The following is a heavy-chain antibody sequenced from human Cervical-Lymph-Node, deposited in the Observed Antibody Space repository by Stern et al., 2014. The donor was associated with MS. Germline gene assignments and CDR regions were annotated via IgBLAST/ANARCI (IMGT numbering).Heavy chain of an antibody. D-gene: IGHD2/OR15-2a*01. CDR1: GYTFKYFD. CDR2: VRPTSGGT. CDR3: ARGEIQFSD. J-gene: IGHJ4*02. Sequence: QVQLVESGAEVKKPGASVKVSCKASGYTFKYFDINWVRQAPGQGLEWMGWVRPTSGGTGYAQKFEGRVTMSHNTSISTAYMELSSLTSEDTAIYYCARGEIQFSDWGQGTLVSV. V-gene: IGHV1-8*01.